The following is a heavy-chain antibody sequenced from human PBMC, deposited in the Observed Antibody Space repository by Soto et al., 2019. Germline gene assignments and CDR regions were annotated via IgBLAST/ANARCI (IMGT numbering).Heavy chain of an antibody. V-gene: IGHV1-18*01. D-gene: IGHD2-15*01. CDR2: ISAYNGNT. CDR1: GYTFTSYG. Sequence: QVQLVQSGAEVKKPGASVKVSCKASGYTFTSYGISWVRQAPGQGLEWMGWISAYNGNTNYAQKLQGRVTMTTDTSTRTADMELRSLRSDDTAVYYCARDLDIVVGGSLVDYWGQGTLVTVSS. J-gene: IGHJ4*02. CDR3: ARDLDIVVGGSLVDY.